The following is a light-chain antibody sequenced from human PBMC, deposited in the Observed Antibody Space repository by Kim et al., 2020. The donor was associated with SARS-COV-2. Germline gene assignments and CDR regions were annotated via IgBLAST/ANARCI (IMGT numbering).Light chain of an antibody. J-gene: IGKJ1*01. V-gene: IGKV1-27*01. CDR2: AAS. Sequence: DIQMTQSPSSLSASVGDRVTITCRASQGISNYLAWYQVRPGKVPKLLIYAASASESGVPSRFSGSGSGTHFTLTIGSLQPEDVATYYCQKYDGAPWTFGQGTKVDIK. CDR1: QGISNY. CDR3: QKYDGAPWT.